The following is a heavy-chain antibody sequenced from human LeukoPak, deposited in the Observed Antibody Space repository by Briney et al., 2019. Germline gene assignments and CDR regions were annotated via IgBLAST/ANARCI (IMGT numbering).Heavy chain of an antibody. D-gene: IGHD2-8*01. CDR3: ARDYCTNGVCYRGY. Sequence: ASVKVSCKASGYTFTGYYMHWVRQAPGQGLEWMGWINPNSGGTNYAQKFQGRVTMTRDTSISTAYMELSRLRSDDTAVYYCARDYCTNGVCYRGYWGQGTLVTASS. J-gene: IGHJ4*02. CDR1: GYTFTGYY. CDR2: INPNSGGT. V-gene: IGHV1-2*02.